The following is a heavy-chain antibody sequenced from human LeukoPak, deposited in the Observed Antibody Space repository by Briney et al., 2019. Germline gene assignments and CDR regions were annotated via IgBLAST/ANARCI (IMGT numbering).Heavy chain of an antibody. CDR2: ISTSSRTI. Sequence: PGGSLRLSCAVSGFNFSTYNMNWVRQAPGKGLEWVSHISTSSRTIYYADSVKGRFTISRDNAKNSLYLQMNSLRAEDTAVYYCARDGYDFWSDYPTTLDYWGQGTLVTVSS. CDR3: ARDGYDFWSDYPTTLDY. D-gene: IGHD3-3*01. J-gene: IGHJ4*02. CDR1: GFNFSTYN. V-gene: IGHV3-48*01.